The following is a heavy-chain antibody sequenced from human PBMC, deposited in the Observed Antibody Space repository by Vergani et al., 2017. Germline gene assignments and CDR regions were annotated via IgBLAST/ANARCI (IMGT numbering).Heavy chain of an antibody. D-gene: IGHD2-2*01. Sequence: QVQLVQSGAEVKKPGSSVKVSCKASGGTFSSYAISWVRQAPGQGLEWMGGIIPIFGTANYAQKFQGRVTITADESTNTAYMELSSLRSEDTAVYYCARDRGGFVRGGPAAKASYYYYYMDVWGKGTTVTVSS. CDR3: ARDRGGFVRGGPAAKASYYYYYMDV. CDR2: IIPIFGTA. J-gene: IGHJ6*03. V-gene: IGHV1-69*01. CDR1: GGTFSSYA.